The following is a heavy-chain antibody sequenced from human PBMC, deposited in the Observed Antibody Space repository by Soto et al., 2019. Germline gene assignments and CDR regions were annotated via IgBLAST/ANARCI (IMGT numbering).Heavy chain of an antibody. Sequence: GGSLRLSCAASGFTVSSNYMSWVRQAPGKGLEWVSVIYSGGSTYYADSVKGRFTISRDNSKNTLYLQMNSLRAEDTAVYYCARDAISSIAAPLLFDYWGQGTLVTVSS. CDR1: GFTVSSNY. CDR2: IYSGGST. J-gene: IGHJ4*02. V-gene: IGHV3-66*01. CDR3: ARDAISSIAAPLLFDY. D-gene: IGHD6-6*01.